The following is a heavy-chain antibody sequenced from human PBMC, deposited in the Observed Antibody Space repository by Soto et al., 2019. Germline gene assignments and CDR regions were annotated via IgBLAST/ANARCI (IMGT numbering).Heavy chain of an antibody. J-gene: IGHJ6*02. CDR2: IHPRCRST. Sequence: ASVKVAYKPSGYTFTSYYMHLVRQAPGQGLECMGIIHPRCRSTSYAQKFQGRFTMTRXTXXSXXXMXLXXLRXKGTAVYYCARRLPPYGMDVWGQGTTVTVSS. V-gene: IGHV1-46*01. D-gene: IGHD2-15*01. CDR3: ARRLPPYGMDV. CDR1: GYTFTSYY.